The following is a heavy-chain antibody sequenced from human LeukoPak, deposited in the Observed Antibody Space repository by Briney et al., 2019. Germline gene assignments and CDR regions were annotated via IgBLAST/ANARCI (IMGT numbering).Heavy chain of an antibody. CDR3: AREWELPFDY. V-gene: IGHV4-39*01. Sequence: PSETLSLTCTVSGGSISSSSYYWGWIRQPPGKGLEWIGSIYYSGSTYYNPSLKSRVTISVDTSKNQFSLKLSSVTAADTAVYYCAREWELPFDYWGQGTLVTASS. J-gene: IGHJ4*02. D-gene: IGHD1-26*01. CDR1: GGSISSSSYY. CDR2: IYYSGST.